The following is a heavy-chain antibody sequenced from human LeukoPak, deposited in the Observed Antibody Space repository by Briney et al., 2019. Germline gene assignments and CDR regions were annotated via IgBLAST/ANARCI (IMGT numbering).Heavy chain of an antibody. V-gene: IGHV4-4*02. CDR1: GDSISSSNW. J-gene: IGHJ4*02. CDR2: IYHSGST. D-gene: IGHD5-24*01. Sequence: SETLSLTCAVSGDSISSSNWWSWVCQPPGKGLEWIGEIYHSGSTNYNPSLKSRVTISVDTSNNQFSLKLSSVTAADTAVYYCAREPRDGYNRLDYWGQGTLVTVSS. CDR3: AREPRDGYNRLDY.